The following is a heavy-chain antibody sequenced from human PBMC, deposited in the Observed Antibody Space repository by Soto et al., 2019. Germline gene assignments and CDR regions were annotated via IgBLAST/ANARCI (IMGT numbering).Heavy chain of an antibody. CDR3: ARDKYSSNWYHSEY. V-gene: IGHV4-4*07. J-gene: IGHJ4*02. CDR2: IYSTVST. Sequence: SETLSLTCTVSGDSIKNYYWSWIRQPAGKGLAWIGRIYSTVSTNYNPSLRSRVTMSVDTSKNQLSLKLRSVTAADTAVYYCARDKYSSNWYHSEYWGQGALVTVSS. D-gene: IGHD6-13*01. CDR1: GDSIKNYY.